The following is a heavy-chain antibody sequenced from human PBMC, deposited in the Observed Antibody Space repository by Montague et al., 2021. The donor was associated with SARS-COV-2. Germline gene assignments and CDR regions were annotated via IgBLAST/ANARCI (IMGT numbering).Heavy chain of an antibody. D-gene: IGHD3-22*01. J-gene: IGHJ3*01. CDR3: AKDHMKVMISAVFDL. V-gene: IGHV3-9*01. CDR1: GFTFDDYA. CDR2: INWDSDSV. Sequence: SLRLSCEASGFTFDDYAMHWVRQTPGKGLEWVSGINWDSDSVAYXDYVDSVKGRFTISGDNVKNSLYLQMNSLKPEDTALYYCAKDHMKVMISAVFDLWGQGTMVTVSS.